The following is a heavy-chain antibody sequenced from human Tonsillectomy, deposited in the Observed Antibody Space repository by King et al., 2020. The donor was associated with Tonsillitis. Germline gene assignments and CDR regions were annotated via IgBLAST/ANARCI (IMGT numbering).Heavy chain of an antibody. Sequence: VQLVESGAEVKKPGESVKISCKASGYTFTNYWIGWVRHMPGKGPEWMGIINPVDSDTRYSPSFQGQVTISADRSISTAYLQWSSLKASDTAVFYCARPVRGFFDYWGQGTLVTVSS. CDR2: INPVDSDT. D-gene: IGHD3-10*01. CDR3: ARPVRGFFDY. CDR1: GYTFTNYW. J-gene: IGHJ4*02. V-gene: IGHV5-51*03.